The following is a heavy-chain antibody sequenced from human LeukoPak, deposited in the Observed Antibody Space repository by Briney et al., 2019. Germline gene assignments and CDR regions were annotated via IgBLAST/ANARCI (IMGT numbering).Heavy chain of an antibody. CDR1: GFTFSSYA. V-gene: IGHV3-23*01. D-gene: IGHD6-13*01. CDR3: AKAPTRPIAAAGTFDY. CDR2: ISGSGGGT. Sequence: GGSLRLSCAASGFTFSSYAMSWVRQAPGKGLEWVSAISGSGGGTYYADSVKGRFTISRDNSKNTLYLQMNSLRAEDTAVYYCAKAPTRPIAAAGTFDYCGARSLVTVSS. J-gene: IGHJ4*02.